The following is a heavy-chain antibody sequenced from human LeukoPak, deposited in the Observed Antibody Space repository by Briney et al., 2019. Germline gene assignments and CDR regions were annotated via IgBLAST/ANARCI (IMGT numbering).Heavy chain of an antibody. CDR3: AREAPSTANDAFDI. V-gene: IGHV3-21*01. J-gene: IGHJ3*02. D-gene: IGHD5-18*01. Sequence: PGGSLRLSCAASGFTFSSYSMNWVRQAPGKGLEWVSSISSSSSYIYYADSVKGRFTISRDNAKNSLYLQMSSLRAEDTAVYYCAREAPSTANDAFDIWGQGTMVTVSS. CDR1: GFTFSSYS. CDR2: ISSSSSYI.